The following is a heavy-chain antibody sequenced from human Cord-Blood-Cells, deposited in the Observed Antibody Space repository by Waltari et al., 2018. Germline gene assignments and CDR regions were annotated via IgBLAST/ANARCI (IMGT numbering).Heavy chain of an antibody. D-gene: IGHD2-2*01. CDR1: GGTFSSYA. V-gene: IGHV1-69*01. Sequence: QVQLVQSEAEVKKPGSSVKVSCKASGGTFSSYAITWARQAHGQGHEWMGGIIRSFGTANYAQKFQGRVTITADESTGTAYMELSSLRSEDTAVYYCARGDVGYCSSTSCYDYWGQGTLVTVSS. CDR3: ARGDVGYCSSTSCYDY. J-gene: IGHJ4*02. CDR2: IIRSFGTA.